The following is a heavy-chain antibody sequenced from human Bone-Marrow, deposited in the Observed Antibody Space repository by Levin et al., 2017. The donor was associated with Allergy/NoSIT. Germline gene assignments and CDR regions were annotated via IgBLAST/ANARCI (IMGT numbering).Heavy chain of an antibody. CDR1: GYTFTSYG. CDR2: ISAYNGNT. Sequence: ASVKVSCKASGYTFTSYGISWVRQAPGQGLEWMGWISAYNGNTNYAQKLQGRVTMTTDTSTSTAYMELRSLRSDDTAVYYCARERVVPAAILDYYDYGMDVWGQGTTVTVSS. J-gene: IGHJ6*02. V-gene: IGHV1-18*01. CDR3: ARERVVPAAILDYYDYGMDV. D-gene: IGHD2-2*02.